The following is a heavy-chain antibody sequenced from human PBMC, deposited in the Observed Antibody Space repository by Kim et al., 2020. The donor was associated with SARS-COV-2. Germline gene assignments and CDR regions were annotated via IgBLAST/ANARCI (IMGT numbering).Heavy chain of an antibody. Sequence: SVKVSCKASGGTFSSYAISWVRQAPGQGLEWMGGIIPIFGTANYAQKFQGRVTITADESTSTAYMELSSLRSEDTAVYYCARWGENSDYYDSSGPDAFDIWGQGAMGTLSS. V-gene: IGHV1-69*13. CDR3: ARWGENSDYYDSSGPDAFDI. CDR1: GGTFSSYA. J-gene: IGHJ3*02. CDR2: IIPIFGTA. D-gene: IGHD3-22*01.